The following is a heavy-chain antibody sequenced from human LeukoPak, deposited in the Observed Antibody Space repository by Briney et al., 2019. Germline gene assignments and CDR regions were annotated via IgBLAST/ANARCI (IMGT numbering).Heavy chain of an antibody. J-gene: IGHJ4*02. V-gene: IGHV4-59*01. Sequence: PSETLSLTCTVSGGSISSYYWSWIRQPPGKGLEWIGNIYYSGSTNYNPSLKSRVTISVDTSKNQFSLKLSSVTAADTAVYYCARGVGNQWELHYFDYWGQGTLVTVSS. CDR1: GGSISSYY. D-gene: IGHD1-26*01. CDR2: IYYSGST. CDR3: ARGVGNQWELHYFDY.